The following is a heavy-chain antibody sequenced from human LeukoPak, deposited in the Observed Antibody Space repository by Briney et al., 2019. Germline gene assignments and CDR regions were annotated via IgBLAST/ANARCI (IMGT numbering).Heavy chain of an antibody. Sequence: GGSLRLSCAASGFTFSSYGMHWVRQAPGKGLEWVAVISYDGSNKYYADSAKGRFTISRDNSKNTLYLQMNSLRAEDTAVYYCANSYSSSWYGDYWGQGTLVTVSS. D-gene: IGHD6-13*01. V-gene: IGHV3-30*18. J-gene: IGHJ4*02. CDR3: ANSYSSSWYGDY. CDR2: ISYDGSNK. CDR1: GFTFSSYG.